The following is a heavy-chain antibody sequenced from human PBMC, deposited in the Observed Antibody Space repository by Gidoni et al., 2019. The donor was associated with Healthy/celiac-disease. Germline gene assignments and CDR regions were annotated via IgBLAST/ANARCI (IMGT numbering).Heavy chain of an antibody. CDR3: ARHTGTYYYGSGSYYYYYYGMDV. Sequence: EVQLVQSGAEVKKPGESLKISCKGSGYSFTSYWIGWVRQMPGKGLEWMGIIYPGDSDTRYSPSFQGQVTISADKSISTAYLQWSSLKASDTAMYYCARHTGTYYYGSGSYYYYYYGMDVWSQGTTVTVSS. J-gene: IGHJ6*02. V-gene: IGHV5-51*01. CDR2: IYPGDSDT. CDR1: GYSFTSYW. D-gene: IGHD3-10*01.